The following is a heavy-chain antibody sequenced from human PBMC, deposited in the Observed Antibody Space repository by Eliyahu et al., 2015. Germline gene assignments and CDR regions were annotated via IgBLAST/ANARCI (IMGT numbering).Heavy chain of an antibody. V-gene: IGHV1-2*02. D-gene: IGHD3-22*01. Sequence: QVQLVQSGAEVKKPGASVKVSYKAXGYTFTGYXMHWVRQAPGQGLEWMGWINPNSGGTNYAQKFQGRVTMTRDTSISTAYMELSRLRSDDTAVYYCARDWEYYYDSSGYEWGAFDIWGQGTMVTVSS. J-gene: IGHJ3*02. CDR1: GYTFTGYX. CDR2: INPNSGGT. CDR3: ARDWEYYYDSSGYEWGAFDI.